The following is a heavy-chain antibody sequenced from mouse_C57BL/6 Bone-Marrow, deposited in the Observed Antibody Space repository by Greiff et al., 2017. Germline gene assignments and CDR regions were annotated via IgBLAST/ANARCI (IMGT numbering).Heavy chain of an antibody. Sequence: EVQLQESGPGLVKPSQSLSLTCSVTGYSITSGYYWNWIRQFPGNKLEWMGYISYDGSNNYNPSLQNRISITRDTSKNQFFLKLNSVTTEDTATYYCARENYGSSLDYWGQGTTLTVSS. J-gene: IGHJ2*01. CDR3: ARENYGSSLDY. D-gene: IGHD1-1*01. CDR2: ISYDGSN. V-gene: IGHV3-6*01. CDR1: GYSITSGYY.